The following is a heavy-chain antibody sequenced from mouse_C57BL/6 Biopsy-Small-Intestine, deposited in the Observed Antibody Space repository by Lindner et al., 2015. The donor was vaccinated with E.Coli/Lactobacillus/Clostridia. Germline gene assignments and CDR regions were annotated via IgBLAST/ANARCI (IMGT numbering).Heavy chain of an antibody. CDR3: ARPGSLLTVFDY. Sequence: VQLQESGPELVKPGASVKMSCKASGYMFTNYVIHWVQQKPGQGLEWIGYINPYNDNTNYHENFKGKASLTSDKSSSTAYMDLSSLTSDDSAVYFCARPGSLLTVFDYWGQGTTLTVSS. D-gene: IGHD2-1*01. CDR1: GYMFTNYV. CDR2: INPYNDNT. J-gene: IGHJ2*01. V-gene: IGHV1-14*01.